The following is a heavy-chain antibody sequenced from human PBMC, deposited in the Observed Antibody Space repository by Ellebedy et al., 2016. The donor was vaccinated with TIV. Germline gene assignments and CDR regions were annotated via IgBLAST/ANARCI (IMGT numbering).Heavy chain of an antibody. Sequence: AASVKVSCKASGYTFTSYDINWVRQATGQGLEWMGWMNPNSGNTGYAQKFQGRVTMTRNTSISTAYMELSSLRSEDTAVYYCARRVWFGEFTFDYWGQGTLVTVSS. CDR3: ARRVWFGEFTFDY. CDR1: GYTFTSYD. D-gene: IGHD3-10*01. CDR2: MNPNSGNT. V-gene: IGHV1-8*01. J-gene: IGHJ4*02.